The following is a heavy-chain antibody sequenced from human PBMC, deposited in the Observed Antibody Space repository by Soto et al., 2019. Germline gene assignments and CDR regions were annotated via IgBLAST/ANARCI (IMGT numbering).Heavy chain of an antibody. CDR1: GDTFTFYS. V-gene: IGHV1-69*02. CDR3: ASSYGSGYRVLDY. J-gene: IGHJ4*02. CDR2: INPILGMS. Sequence: QVQLVQSGAEVKRPGSSVKVSCKASGDTFTFYSINWVRQAPGLGLEWMGRINPILGMSHYAQRFQGRVTMTADKSTSTAYMELSSLRSEDTAIYYCASSYGSGYRVLDYWGQGALVTVSS. D-gene: IGHD3-10*01.